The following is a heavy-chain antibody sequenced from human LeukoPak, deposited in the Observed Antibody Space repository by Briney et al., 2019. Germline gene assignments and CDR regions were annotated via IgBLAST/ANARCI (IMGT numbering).Heavy chain of an antibody. Sequence: GASVKVSCKASGYTFTSYGISWVRQAPGQGLEWMGWISAYNGNTNYAQKLQGRVTMTTDTSTSTAYMELRSLRSDDTAVYYCARAPHSADSSGYYPPLLYYGMDVWGQGTTVTVSS. J-gene: IGHJ6*02. CDR2: ISAYNGNT. V-gene: IGHV1-18*01. CDR3: ARAPHSADSSGYYPPLLYYGMDV. D-gene: IGHD3-22*01. CDR1: GYTFTSYG.